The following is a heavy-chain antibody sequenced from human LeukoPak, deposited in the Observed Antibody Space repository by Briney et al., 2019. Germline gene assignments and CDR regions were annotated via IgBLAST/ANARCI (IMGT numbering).Heavy chain of an antibody. Sequence: PSETLSLACTVSGGSIISSDYHWGWVRQPPGKGLEWIGTISYSGNTDYNPSLRSRVTISVDTSNNQFSLRLGSVTAADTAVYHCARHCCSGPAKRVFDIWGQGTMVTVSS. CDR1: GGSIISSDYH. CDR2: ISYSGNT. V-gene: IGHV4-39*01. D-gene: IGHD2-15*01. CDR3: ARHCCSGPAKRVFDI. J-gene: IGHJ3*02.